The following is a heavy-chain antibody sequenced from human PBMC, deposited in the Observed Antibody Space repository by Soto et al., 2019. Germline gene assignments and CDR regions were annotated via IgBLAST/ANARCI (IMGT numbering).Heavy chain of an antibody. D-gene: IGHD5-18*01. CDR3: ARDGNGYSYGQSDY. Sequence: GASVKVSCQASGYTFTSYGISWVRQAPGQGLEWMGWISAYNGNTNYAQKLQGRVTMTTDTSTSTAYMELRSLRSDDTAVYYCARDGNGYSYGQSDYWGQGTLVTVSS. CDR1: GYTFTSYG. CDR2: ISAYNGNT. J-gene: IGHJ4*02. V-gene: IGHV1-18*01.